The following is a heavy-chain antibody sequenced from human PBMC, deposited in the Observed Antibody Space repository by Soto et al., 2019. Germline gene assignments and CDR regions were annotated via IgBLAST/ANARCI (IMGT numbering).Heavy chain of an antibody. D-gene: IGHD6-19*01. CDR1: GGSISSYY. CDR2: IYYSGST. V-gene: IGHV4-59*01. J-gene: IGHJ4*02. CDR3: ARARAVAGTRFFDY. Sequence: PSETLSLTCTVSGGSISSYYGSWIRQPPGKGLEWIGYIYYSGSTNYNPSLKSRVTISVDTSKNQFSLKLSSVTAADTAVYYCARARAVAGTRFFDYWGQGTLVTVSS.